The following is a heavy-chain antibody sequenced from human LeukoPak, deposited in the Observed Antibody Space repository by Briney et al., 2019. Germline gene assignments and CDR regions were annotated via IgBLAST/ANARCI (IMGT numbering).Heavy chain of an antibody. CDR2: IYSGGST. CDR1: GFAVSRNY. V-gene: IGHV3-53*01. J-gene: IGHJ4*02. D-gene: IGHD2-2*03. Sequence: GGSLRLSCAASGFAVSRNYMSWVRQDPGRGLEWVSVIYSGGSTYYADSVKGRFTISRDNSKNTLHVQMNSLRAEDTAVYYCAPSRGLDMIFNDWGQGTLVTVSS. CDR3: APSRGLDMIFND.